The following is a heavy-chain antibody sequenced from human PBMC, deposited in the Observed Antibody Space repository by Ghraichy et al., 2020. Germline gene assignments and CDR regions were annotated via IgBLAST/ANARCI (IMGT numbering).Heavy chain of an antibody. CDR1: GFTVSSNY. D-gene: IGHD3-3*01. CDR3: ARGGYDFWSGYQPTLYYGVDV. J-gene: IGHJ6*02. Sequence: GESLNTSCAASGFTVSSNYMSWVRQAPGKGLEWVSVIYSVGSTYYADSVKGRFIISRDNSKNTLYLQMNSLRAEDTAVYYCARGGYDFWSGYQPTLYYGVDVWGQGTTVTVSS. V-gene: IGHV3-53*01. CDR2: IYSVGST.